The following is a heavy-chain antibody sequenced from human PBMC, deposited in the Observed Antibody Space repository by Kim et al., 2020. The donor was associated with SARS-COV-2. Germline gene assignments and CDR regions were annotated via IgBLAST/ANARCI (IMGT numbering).Heavy chain of an antibody. D-gene: IGHD5-12*01. Sequence: QGFTGRFVFSLDTSVSTAYLQISSLKAEDTAVYYCARVPSRLQLGYYFDYWGQGTLVTVSS. J-gene: IGHJ4*02. CDR3: ARVPSRLQLGYYFDY. V-gene: IGHV7-4-1*02.